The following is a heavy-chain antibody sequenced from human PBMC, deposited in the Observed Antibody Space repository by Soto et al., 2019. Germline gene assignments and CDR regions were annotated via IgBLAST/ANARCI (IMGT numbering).Heavy chain of an antibody. D-gene: IGHD6-19*01. Sequence: SETLSLTCGVYGGAFSDYYWGWIRQPPGKGLEWIGEIYHSGSTNYNPSLKSRVTISVDTSKNQFSLQLTSVTAADTAVYYYVRRRRYSSGCSPHNWFDPWGQGTLVTVSS. V-gene: IGHV4-34*01. CDR3: VRRRRYSSGCSPHNWFDP. CDR1: GGAFSDYY. J-gene: IGHJ5*01. CDR2: IYHSGST.